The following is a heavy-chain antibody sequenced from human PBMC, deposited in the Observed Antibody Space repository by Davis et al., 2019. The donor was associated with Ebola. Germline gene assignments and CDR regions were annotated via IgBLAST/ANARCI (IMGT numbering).Heavy chain of an antibody. V-gene: IGHV3-21*01. J-gene: IGHJ4*02. CDR2: ISGSGGST. CDR3: ARGEVSYYDFWSGYSLAGY. CDR1: GFTFSNAW. D-gene: IGHD3-3*01. Sequence: GGSLRLSCTASGFTFSNAWMNWVRQAPGKGLEWVSAISGSGGSTYYADSVKGRFTISRDNAKNSLYLQMNSLRAEDTAVYYCARGEVSYYDFWSGYSLAGYWGQGTLVTVSP.